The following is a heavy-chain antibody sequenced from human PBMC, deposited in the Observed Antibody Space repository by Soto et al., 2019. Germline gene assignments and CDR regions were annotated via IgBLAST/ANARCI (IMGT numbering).Heavy chain of an antibody. Sequence: GGSLRLSCAASGFTFSGSAMHWVRQASGKGLEWVGRIRSKVNSYATAYAASVKGRFTISRDDSKNTAYLQMNSLKTEDTAVYYCTSYYGDYSGYWGQGTLVTVSS. J-gene: IGHJ4*02. CDR1: GFTFSGSA. D-gene: IGHD4-17*01. CDR3: TSYYGDYSGY. CDR2: IRSKVNSYAT. V-gene: IGHV3-73*01.